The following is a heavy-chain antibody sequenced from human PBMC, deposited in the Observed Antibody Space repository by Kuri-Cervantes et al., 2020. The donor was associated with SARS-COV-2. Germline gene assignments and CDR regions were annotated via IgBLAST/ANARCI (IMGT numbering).Heavy chain of an antibody. Sequence: ASVKVSCKASGYTFTSYAMNWVRQALGQGLEWMGWINTNTGNPTYAQGFTGRFVFSLDTSVSTAYLQISSLKAEDTAVYYCARGLKSYYDSSGTKSLQHWGQGTLVTVSS. D-gene: IGHD3-22*01. V-gene: IGHV7-4-1*02. CDR3: ARGLKSYYDSSGTKSLQH. CDR2: INTNTGNP. J-gene: IGHJ1*01. CDR1: GYTFTSYA.